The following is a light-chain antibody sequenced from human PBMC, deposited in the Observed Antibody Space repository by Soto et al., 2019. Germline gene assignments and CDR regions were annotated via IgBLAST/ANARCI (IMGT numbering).Light chain of an antibody. CDR1: SSDVGGYNY. J-gene: IGLJ3*02. V-gene: IGLV2-8*01. CDR2: EVT. CDR3: SSHAGIINVV. Sequence: QSVLTQPPSASGSPGQSVTISCTGTSSDVGGYNYVSWYQQHPGKAPKLIIYEVTKRPSGVPDRFSGSKSGNTASLTVSGLLAEDEADYYCSSHAGIINVVFDGGTKVTVL.